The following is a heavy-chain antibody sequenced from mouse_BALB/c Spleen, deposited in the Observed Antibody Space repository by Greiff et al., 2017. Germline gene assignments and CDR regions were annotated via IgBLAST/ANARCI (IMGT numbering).Heavy chain of an antibody. CDR1: GFTFSSYT. CDR3: ARSGYGSSLFAY. J-gene: IGHJ3*01. V-gene: IGHV5-9*03. CDR2: ISSGGGNT. D-gene: IGHD1-1*01. Sequence: EVKVVESGGGLVKPGGSLKLSCAASGFTFSSYTMSWVRQTPEKRLEWVATISSGGGNTYYPDSVKGRFTISRDNAKNNLYLQMSSLRSEDTALYYCARSGYGSSLFAYWGQGTLVTVSA.